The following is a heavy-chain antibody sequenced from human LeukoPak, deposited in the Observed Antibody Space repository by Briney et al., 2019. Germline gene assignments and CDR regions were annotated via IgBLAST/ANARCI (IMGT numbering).Heavy chain of an antibody. CDR3: AKGSSGGRPYYFDY. CDR2: ISGSGGTT. V-gene: IGHV3-23*01. CDR1: GFTFSSYA. J-gene: IGHJ4*02. Sequence: GGSLRLSRAASGFTFSSYAMSWVRQAPGKGLEWVSGISGSGGTTYYADSVKGRLTISRDNSKNTLYLQMDSLRAEDTAIYYCAKGSSGGRPYYFDYWGQGTLVTVSS. D-gene: IGHD3-22*01.